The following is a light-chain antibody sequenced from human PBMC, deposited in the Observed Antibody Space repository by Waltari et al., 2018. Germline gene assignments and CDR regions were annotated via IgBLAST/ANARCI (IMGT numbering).Light chain of an antibody. J-gene: IGLJ2*01. CDR1: KLGEKY. CDR3: QAGDRNNYVV. Sequence: SYDLSQAPSVSVSPGQTASITCSGDKLGEKYASWYQHKPGQSPVLVIHQDGKRPSGIPGRFSGSNPGNTATLTISGTQAMDEADYYCQAGDRNNYVVFGGGTKLTVL. CDR2: QDG. V-gene: IGLV3-1*01.